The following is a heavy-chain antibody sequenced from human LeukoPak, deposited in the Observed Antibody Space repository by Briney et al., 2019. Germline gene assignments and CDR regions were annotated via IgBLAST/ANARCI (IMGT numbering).Heavy chain of an antibody. D-gene: IGHD3-22*01. CDR3: ARESDSSGWYDS. Sequence: GGSLRLSCAAPGFSFDDYAIHWVRQAPGKGLEWVSLISGDGGSTFYADSVKGRFTISRDNSKNSLYLQMSSLRSEDTALYYCARESDSSGWYDSWGQGTLVTVSS. CDR1: GFSFDDYA. J-gene: IGHJ5*01. CDR2: ISGDGGST. V-gene: IGHV3-43*02.